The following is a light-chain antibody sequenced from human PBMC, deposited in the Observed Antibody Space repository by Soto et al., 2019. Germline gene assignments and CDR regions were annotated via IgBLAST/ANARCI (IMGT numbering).Light chain of an antibody. CDR1: SIDVGSYNL. J-gene: IGLJ1*01. V-gene: IGLV2-23*01. CDR2: EGS. CDR3: CSYAGSVYV. Sequence: QSDLTQPASVSGSPGQSITISCTGTSIDVGSYNLVSSYQQHPGKAPKLMIYEGSKRPSGVSNRFSGSKSGNKASLTISGLQAEDEADYYCCSYAGSVYVFGTGTKLTVL.